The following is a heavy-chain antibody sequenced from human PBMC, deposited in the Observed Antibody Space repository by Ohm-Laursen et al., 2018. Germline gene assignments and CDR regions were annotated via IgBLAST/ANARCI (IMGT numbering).Heavy chain of an antibody. CDR2: IDDNGNT. V-gene: IGHV4-59*08. D-gene: IGHD1-26*01. J-gene: IGHJ4*02. CDR3: AGAPNLYYFDY. Sequence: SETLSLTCTVSGASITGSYWSWIRQPPGKGLEWIGNIDDNGNTNYNPSLQSRVTISINTSKNQFSLQLRFVTAADTAAYHCAGAPNLYYFDYWGQGTLVTVSS. CDR1: GASITGSY.